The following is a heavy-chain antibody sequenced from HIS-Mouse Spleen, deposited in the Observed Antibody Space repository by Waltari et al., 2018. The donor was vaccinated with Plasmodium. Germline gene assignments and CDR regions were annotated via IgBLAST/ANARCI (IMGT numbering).Heavy chain of an antibody. J-gene: IGHJ3*02. Sequence: EVQLVESGGGLVRPGGSLRLSCAASGFTFRNAWMSWVRQAPGKGLEWGGRIKSKTEGGTTDYAAPVKGRFTISRDDSKNTLYLQMNSLKTEDTAVYYCTTGLGAFDIWGQGTMVTVSS. CDR1: GFTFRNAW. V-gene: IGHV3-15*01. CDR3: TTGLGAFDI. CDR2: IKSKTEGGTT.